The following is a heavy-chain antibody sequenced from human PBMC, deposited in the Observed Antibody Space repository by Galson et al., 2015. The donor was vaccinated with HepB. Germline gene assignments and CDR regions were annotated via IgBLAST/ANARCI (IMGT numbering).Heavy chain of an antibody. CDR3: ARLAAAGTFSPHQYFDY. CDR2: ISAYNGNT. V-gene: IGHV1-18*01. D-gene: IGHD6-13*01. Sequence: SVKVSCKASGYTFTSYAMNWVRQAPGQGLEWMGWISAYNGNTNYAQKLQGRVTMTTDTSTSTAYMELRSLRSDDTAVYYCARLAAAGTFSPHQYFDYWGQGTLVTVSS. CDR1: GYTFTSYA. J-gene: IGHJ4*02.